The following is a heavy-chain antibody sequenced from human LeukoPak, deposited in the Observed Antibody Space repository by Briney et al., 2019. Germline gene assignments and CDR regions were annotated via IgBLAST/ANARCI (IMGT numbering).Heavy chain of an antibody. D-gene: IGHD6-6*01. Sequence: KSSETLSLTCTVSGGSISSYYWSWIRQPPGKGLEWIGYIYYSGSTNYNPSLKSRVTISVDTSKNQFSLKLSSVTAADTAVYYCASAIAARPFDYWGQGTLVTVSS. CDR3: ASAIAARPFDY. CDR2: IYYSGST. V-gene: IGHV4-59*01. CDR1: GGSISSYY. J-gene: IGHJ4*02.